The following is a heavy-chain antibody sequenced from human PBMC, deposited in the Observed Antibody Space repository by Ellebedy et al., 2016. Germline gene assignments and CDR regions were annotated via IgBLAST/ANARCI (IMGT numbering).Heavy chain of an antibody. V-gene: IGHV3-21*01. CDR3: AKDLYENYDNTPSDAFDL. CDR2: ISYNSKFI. J-gene: IGHJ3*01. CDR1: DFAFTSYS. D-gene: IGHD3-22*01. Sequence: GGSLRLXXAASDFAFTSYSMIWVRQAPGKGLEWVSSISYNSKFIFYADSVKGRFTISRDNAKNSLFLQMNSLRAEDTAVYYCAKDLYENYDNTPSDAFDLWGQGTMVAVSS.